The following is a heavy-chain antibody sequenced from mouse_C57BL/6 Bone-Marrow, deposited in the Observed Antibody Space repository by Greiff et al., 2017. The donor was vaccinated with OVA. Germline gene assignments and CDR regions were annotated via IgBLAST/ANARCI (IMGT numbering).Heavy chain of an antibody. CDR1: GYTFTSYW. J-gene: IGHJ4*01. D-gene: IGHD2-3*01. V-gene: IGHV1-55*01. CDR2: IYPGSGST. Sequence: QVQLQQSGAELVKPGASVKMSCKASGYTFTSYWITWVKQRPGQGLEWIGDIYPGSGSTNYNEKFKSKATLTVDTSSSTAYMQLSSLTSEDSAVYYGARDGYFGNYYAMDYWGQGTSVTVSS. CDR3: ARDGYFGNYYAMDY.